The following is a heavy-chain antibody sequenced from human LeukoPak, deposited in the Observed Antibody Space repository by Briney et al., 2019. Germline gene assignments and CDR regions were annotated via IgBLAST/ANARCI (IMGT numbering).Heavy chain of an antibody. D-gene: IGHD3-10*01. J-gene: IGHJ6*03. CDR2: TYYRSKWYN. V-gene: IGHV6-1*01. CDR3: AREPTMVRGVIITYYYYYYMDV. CDR1: GDSVSSNSAA. Sequence: SQTLSLTCAISGDSVSSNSAAWNWIRQSPSRGLEWLGRTYYRSKWYNDYAVSVKSRITINPDTSKNQFSLQLNSVTPEDTAVYYCAREPTMVRGVIITYYYYYYMDVWGKGTTVTVSS.